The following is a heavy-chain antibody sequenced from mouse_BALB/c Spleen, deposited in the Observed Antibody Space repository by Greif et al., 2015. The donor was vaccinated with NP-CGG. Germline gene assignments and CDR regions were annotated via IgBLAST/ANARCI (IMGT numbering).Heavy chain of an antibody. D-gene: IGHD3-1*01. CDR1: GFTFTDYY. CDR3: ARERSGYDY. Sequence: EVKLVESGGGLVQPGGSLRLSCATSGFTFTDYYMSWVRQPPGKALEWLGYIRNKANGYTTEYSASVKGRFTISRDNSQSILYLQMNTLRAEDSATYYCARERSGYDYWGQGTTLTVSS. J-gene: IGHJ2*01. V-gene: IGHV7-3*02. CDR2: IRNKANGYTT.